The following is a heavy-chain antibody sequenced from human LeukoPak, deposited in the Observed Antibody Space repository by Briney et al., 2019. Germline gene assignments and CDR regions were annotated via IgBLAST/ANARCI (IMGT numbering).Heavy chain of an antibody. CDR3: ARNGYFYGMDV. CDR1: GFTFSSYE. V-gene: IGHV3-48*03. CDR2: ISSSGSTI. J-gene: IGHJ6*04. Sequence: GGSLRLSCAASGFTFSSYEMNWVRQAPGKGPEWVSYISSSGSTIYYVDSVKGRFTISRDNAKNSLYLQMNSLRAEDTAVYYCARNGYFYGMDVWGKGTTVTVSS.